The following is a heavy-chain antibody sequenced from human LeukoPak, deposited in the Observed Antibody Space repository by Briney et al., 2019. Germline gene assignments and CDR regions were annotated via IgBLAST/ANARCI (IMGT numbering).Heavy chain of an antibody. D-gene: IGHD5-24*01. CDR1: GFTFRSSA. CDR3: AKDGYNRMVY. J-gene: IGHJ4*02. CDR2: ISGSGGST. V-gene: IGHV3-23*01. Sequence: PGGSLRLSCAASGFTFRSSAMSWVRQAPGKGVEWVSGISGSGGSTYYADSVKGRFTISRDNSKNTLYLQMNSLRAEDTAVYYCAKDGYNRMVYWGQGALVTVSS.